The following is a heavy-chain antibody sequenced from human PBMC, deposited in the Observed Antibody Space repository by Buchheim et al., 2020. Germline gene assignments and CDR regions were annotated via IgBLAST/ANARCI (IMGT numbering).Heavy chain of an antibody. CDR3: ARGGRIAARPSNWFDP. Sequence: QVQLQESGPGLVKPSETLSLTCTVSGGSISSYYWSWIRQPPGKGLEWIGYIYYSGSTNYNPSLKSRVTISVDTSKNQSSLKLSSVTAADTAVYYCARGGRIAARPSNWFDPWGQGTL. CDR1: GGSISSYY. CDR2: IYYSGST. J-gene: IGHJ5*02. D-gene: IGHD6-6*01. V-gene: IGHV4-59*01.